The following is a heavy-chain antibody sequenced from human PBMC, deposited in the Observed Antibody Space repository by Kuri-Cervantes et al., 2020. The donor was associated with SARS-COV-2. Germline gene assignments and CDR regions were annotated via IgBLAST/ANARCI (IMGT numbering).Heavy chain of an antibody. CDR1: GGSISSYY. V-gene: IGHV4-59*08. CDR2: IIYRGST. J-gene: IGHJ3*02. D-gene: IGHD3-3*01. CDR3: ARHIPYYDFWSGYYDAFDI. Sequence: GSLRLSCTVSGGSISSYYWSWIRQPPGKGMEWIGYIIYRGSTNYNPSLKSRVTISVDTSKNQFSLKLSSVTAADTAVYYCARHIPYYDFWSGYYDAFDIWGQGTMVTVSS.